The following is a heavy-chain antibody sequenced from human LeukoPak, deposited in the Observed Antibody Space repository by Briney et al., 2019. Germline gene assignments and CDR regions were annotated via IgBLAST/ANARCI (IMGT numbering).Heavy chain of an antibody. CDR1: GFTFSSYA. Sequence: GGSLRLSCAASGFTFSSYAMHWVRQAPGKGLEWVAVISYDGSNKYYADSVKGRFTISRDNSKNTLYLQMNSLRAEDTAVYYCARERGTLVVPAAIPVGYFDLWGRGTLVTVSS. CDR2: ISYDGSNK. CDR3: ARERGTLVVPAAIPVGYFDL. V-gene: IGHV3-30-3*01. J-gene: IGHJ2*01. D-gene: IGHD2-2*01.